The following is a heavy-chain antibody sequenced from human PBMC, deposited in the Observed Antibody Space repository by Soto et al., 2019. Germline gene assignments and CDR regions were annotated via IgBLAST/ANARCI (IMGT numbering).Heavy chain of an antibody. CDR2: ISYDGSNK. Sequence: QVQLVESGGGVVQPGRSLRLSCAASGFIFSSYAMHWVRQAPGKGLEWVAVISYDGSNKYYADSVKGRFTISRDNSKNTLYVQMNSLRAEDTAVYYCARSGLRDGMDVWGQGTTVTASS. CDR3: ARSGLRDGMDV. D-gene: IGHD5-12*01. J-gene: IGHJ6*02. V-gene: IGHV3-30-3*01. CDR1: GFIFSSYA.